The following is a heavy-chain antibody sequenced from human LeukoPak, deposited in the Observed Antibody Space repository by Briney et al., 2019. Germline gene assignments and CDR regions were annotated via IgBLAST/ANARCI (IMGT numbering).Heavy chain of an antibody. CDR3: ARADYRVY. CDR2: INPSGGST. D-gene: IGHD4/OR15-4a*01. V-gene: IGHV1-46*01. Sequence: ASVKVSCKASGYTFIRYYMHWVRQAPGQGLEWMGIINPSGGSTSYAQKFQGRVTMTRDMSTSTVYMELSRLRSDDTAVYYCARADYRVYWGQGTLVTVSS. J-gene: IGHJ4*02. CDR1: GYTFIRYY.